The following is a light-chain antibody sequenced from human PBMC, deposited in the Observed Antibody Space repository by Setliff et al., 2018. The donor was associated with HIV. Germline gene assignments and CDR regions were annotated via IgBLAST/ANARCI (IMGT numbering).Light chain of an antibody. J-gene: IGLJ1*01. V-gene: IGLV2-23*01. CDR3: CSNTGSNTYV. Sequence: QSVLTQPASVSGSPGQSITISCSGTRNDVGRYDFVSWYQQHPGKAPKLMIYQASRRPSGVSNRFSASKSGNTASLTISGLQAEDEADYYCCSNTGSNTYVFGTGTKVTVL. CDR1: RNDVGRYDF. CDR2: QAS.